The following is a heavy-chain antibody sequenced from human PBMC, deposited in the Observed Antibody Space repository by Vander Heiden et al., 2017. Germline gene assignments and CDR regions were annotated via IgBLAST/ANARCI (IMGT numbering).Heavy chain of an antibody. J-gene: IGHJ4*02. Sequence: QVQLQESGPGLVRPSETLSLSCSVYGGSMSGSYWVWIRQPAGKGLEWIGRIFASGETRYNPSLKSRVTMSVDRPKKQFSLELNSVTAADTGVYFCARAREYGDYCDYWGQGTLVAVSS. CDR3: ARAREYGDYCDY. CDR2: IFASGET. D-gene: IGHD2-8*01. CDR1: GGSMSGSY. V-gene: IGHV4-4*07.